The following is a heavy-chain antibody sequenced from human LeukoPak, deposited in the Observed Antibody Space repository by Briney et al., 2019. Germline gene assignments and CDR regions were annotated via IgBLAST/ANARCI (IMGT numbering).Heavy chain of an antibody. J-gene: IGHJ1*01. Sequence: PGGSLRLSCAASGFTSSSHWMGWVRQAPGKGLEWVANIKPDGSEENSADSVKGRFTISRDNAKNTLYLQMSSLRAEDTAVYYGVAGGHYSGTWGQGSLVTVSS. CDR1: GFTSSSHW. CDR3: VAGGHYSGT. V-gene: IGHV3-7*03. D-gene: IGHD6-19*01. CDR2: IKPDGSEE.